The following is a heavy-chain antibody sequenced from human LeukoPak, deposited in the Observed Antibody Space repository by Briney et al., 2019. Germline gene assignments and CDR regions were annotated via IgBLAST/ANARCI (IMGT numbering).Heavy chain of an antibody. CDR2: ISGSGGST. CDR3: AKASSGYDLIVDY. V-gene: IGHV3-23*01. CDR1: GFTFSSYG. D-gene: IGHD5-12*01. J-gene: IGHJ4*02. Sequence: SGGSLRLSCAASGFTFSSYGMSWVRQAPGKGLEWVSAISGSGGSTYYADSVKGRFTISRDNSKNTLYLQMNSLRAEDTAVYYCAKASSGYDLIVDYWGQGTLVTVSS.